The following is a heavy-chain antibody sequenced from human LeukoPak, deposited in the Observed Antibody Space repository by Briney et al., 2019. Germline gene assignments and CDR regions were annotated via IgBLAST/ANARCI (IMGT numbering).Heavy chain of an antibody. J-gene: IGHJ4*02. D-gene: IGHD5-12*01. V-gene: IGHV3-23*01. Sequence: GGSLRLSCAASGFIFSSYAMTWVRQTPGKGLEWVSGISGRADSTYYADSVKGRFTISRDNSKNTLYLQMNSLRADDTAVYYCAKLIVATFRSLFDSWGQGTLVTVSS. CDR2: ISGRADST. CDR3: AKLIVATFRSLFDS. CDR1: GFIFSSYA.